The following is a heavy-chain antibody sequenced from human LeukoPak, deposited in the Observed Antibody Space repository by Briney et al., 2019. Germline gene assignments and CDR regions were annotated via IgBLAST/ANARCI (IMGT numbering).Heavy chain of an antibody. V-gene: IGHV1-18*01. CDR3: ARQGGSDEDYFDY. CDR2: ISAYHGNT. CDR1: GYIFTSYV. Sequence: SSVNVSCKASGYIFTSYVSSGVGQAPGQGREGMGWISAYHGNTTYAQKLQSRVTMSSDTSTSTAYMELRSLRSDDTAVYYCARQGGSDEDYFDYWGQGTLVTVSS. J-gene: IGHJ4*02. D-gene: IGHD1-26*01.